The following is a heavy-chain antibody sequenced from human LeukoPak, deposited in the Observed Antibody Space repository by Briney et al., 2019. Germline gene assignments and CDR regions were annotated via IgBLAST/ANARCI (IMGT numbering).Heavy chain of an antibody. D-gene: IGHD5-12*01. CDR1: GGSISSYY. CDR2: IYYSGST. V-gene: IGHV4-59*12. Sequence: SETLSLTCTVSGGSISSYYWSWIRQSPGKGLEWIGYIYYSGSTYYNPSLKSRVTISVDTSKNQFSLKLSSVTAADTAVYYCARDHRGVATDYWGQGTLVTVSS. CDR3: ARDHRGVATDY. J-gene: IGHJ4*02.